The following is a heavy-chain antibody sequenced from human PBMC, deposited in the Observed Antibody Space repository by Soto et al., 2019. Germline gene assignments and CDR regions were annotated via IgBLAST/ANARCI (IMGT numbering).Heavy chain of an antibody. D-gene: IGHD3-3*01. CDR2: ISSSSSTI. V-gene: IGHV3-48*01. CDR1: GFTFSSYS. CDR3: AREYDFWSGYMGNYYYYMDV. Sequence: PGGSLRLSCAASGFTFSSYSMNWVRQAPGKGLEWVSYISSSSSTIYYADSVKGRFTISRDNAKNSLYLQMNSLRAEDTAVYYCAREYDFWSGYMGNYYYYMDVWGKGTTVTVSS. J-gene: IGHJ6*03.